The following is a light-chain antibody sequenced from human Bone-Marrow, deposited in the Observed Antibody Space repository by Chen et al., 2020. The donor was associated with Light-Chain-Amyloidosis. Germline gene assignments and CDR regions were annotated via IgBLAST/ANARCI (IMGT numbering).Light chain of an antibody. J-gene: IGLJ3*02. Sequence: SYVLTQPSSVSVAPGQTATIACGGNNIGSTSVHWYQQTPGQAPLLVVYDDSDRPSGIPERWSGYNSGNTATLTISRVEAGDEADYYCQVWDRSSERPVFGGGTKLTVL. CDR1: NIGSTS. V-gene: IGLV3-21*02. CDR3: QVWDRSSERPV. CDR2: DDS.